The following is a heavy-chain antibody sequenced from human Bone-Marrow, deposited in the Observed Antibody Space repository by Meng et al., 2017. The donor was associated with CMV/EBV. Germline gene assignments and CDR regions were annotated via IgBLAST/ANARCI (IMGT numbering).Heavy chain of an antibody. CDR1: GYTFTSYD. CDR3: ARGGGGLDQ. V-gene: IGHV1-8*03. Sequence: ASVKVSCKASGYTFTSYDINWVRQAAGQGLEWMGWMNPDSVNPGYAQKFQGRVTITRSTSISTVYMELSSLRSEDTAVYYCARGGGGLDQWVQGTLVTVSS. CDR2: MNPDSVNP. D-gene: IGHD2-15*01. J-gene: IGHJ4*02.